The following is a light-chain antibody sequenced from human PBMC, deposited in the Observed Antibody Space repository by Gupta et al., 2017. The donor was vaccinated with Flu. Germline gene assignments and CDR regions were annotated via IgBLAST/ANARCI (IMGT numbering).Light chain of an antibody. CDR3: QQGHSVPLT. CDR2: DAS. Sequence: PSSLSASVGDRVTITCQASQEIRNCLNWYQQKPGTAPRLLIYDASKLQTGVPSRFSGSGSGTDFTFTISGLQPEDTATYYCQQGHSVPLTFGSGTKVEIK. J-gene: IGKJ4*01. V-gene: IGKV1-33*01. CDR1: QEIRNC.